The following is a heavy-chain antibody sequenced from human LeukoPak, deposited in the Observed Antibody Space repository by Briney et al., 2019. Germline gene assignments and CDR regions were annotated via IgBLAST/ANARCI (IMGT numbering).Heavy chain of an antibody. V-gene: IGHV3-7*01. Sequence: GGSLRLSCAASGFTFSSYWMSWVRQAPGKGLEWVANIKQDGSEKYYVDSVKGRFTISRDNAKNSLYLQMNSLRAEDTAVYCCARVWYGGNLNDAFDIWGQGTMVTVSS. CDR2: IKQDGSEK. CDR3: ARVWYGGNLNDAFDI. D-gene: IGHD4-23*01. CDR1: GFTFSSYW. J-gene: IGHJ3*02.